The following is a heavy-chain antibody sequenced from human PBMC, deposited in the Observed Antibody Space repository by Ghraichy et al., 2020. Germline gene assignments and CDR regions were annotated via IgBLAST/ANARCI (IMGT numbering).Heavy chain of an antibody. CDR2: IYSGGST. D-gene: IGHD3-10*01. CDR3: AREGSGRYFDY. J-gene: IGHJ4*02. Sequence: ETLSLTCAASGFTVSSNYMSWVRQAPGKGLEWVSVIYSGGSTYYADSVKGRFTISRHNSKNTLYLQMNSLRAEDTAVYYCAREGSGRYFDYWGQGTLVTVSS. CDR1: GFTVSSNY. V-gene: IGHV3-53*04.